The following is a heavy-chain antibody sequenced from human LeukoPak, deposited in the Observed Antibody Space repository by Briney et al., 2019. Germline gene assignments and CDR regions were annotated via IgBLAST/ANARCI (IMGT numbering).Heavy chain of an antibody. J-gene: IGHJ2*01. CDR3: ARGIGYCSSTSCRRAGYWYFDL. V-gene: IGHV4-4*07. D-gene: IGHD2-2*01. Sequence: PSETLSLTCTVSGGSISSYYWSWIRQPAGKGLEWIGRIYTSGSTNYNPSLKSRVTMSVDTSKNQFSLKLSSVTAADTAVYYRARGIGYCSSTSCRRAGYWYFDLWGRGTLVTVSS. CDR2: IYTSGST. CDR1: GGSISSYY.